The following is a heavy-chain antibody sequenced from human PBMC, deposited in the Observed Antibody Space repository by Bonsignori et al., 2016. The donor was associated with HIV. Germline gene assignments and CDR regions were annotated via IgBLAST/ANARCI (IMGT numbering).Heavy chain of an antibody. V-gene: IGHV5-51*01. CDR3: ARLNRAIVGATGLDYFDF. Sequence: VRQMPGKGLEWMGIIYPDDSDTRDSPSFQGQVTISADKSVSTAYLQWSSLKASDTAMYYCARLNRAIVGATGLDYFDFWGRGTLVTVSS. J-gene: IGHJ4*02. D-gene: IGHD1-26*01. CDR2: IYPDDSDT.